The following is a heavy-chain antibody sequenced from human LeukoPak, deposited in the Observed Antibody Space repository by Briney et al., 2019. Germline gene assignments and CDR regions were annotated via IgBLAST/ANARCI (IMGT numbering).Heavy chain of an antibody. V-gene: IGHV3-30*02. J-gene: IGHJ5*02. CDR3: AKMERYGSGRALDP. CDR1: GFTFSSCG. Sequence: GGSLRLSCAASGFTFSSCGMHWVRQAPGKGLEGVAFIRYDGSNKYYADSVKGRFTISRDNSKNTLYLQMNSLRAEDTAVYYCAKMERYGSGRALDPWGQGTLVTVSS. CDR2: IRYDGSNK. D-gene: IGHD3-10*01.